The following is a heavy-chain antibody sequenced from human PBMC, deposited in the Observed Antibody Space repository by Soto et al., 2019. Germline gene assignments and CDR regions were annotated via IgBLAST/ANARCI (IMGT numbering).Heavy chain of an antibody. Sequence: QVLLVDSGGGVVQPGRSLRLSCAASGFTFSSYAMNWVRQAPGKGLEWVALISHDGINKYYADSVRGRFTISRDSSTNTMYLQMNSLRAADTAVYYCGGCTSTSRHLGSDYWGQGTLVTVSS. CDR1: GFTFSSYA. D-gene: IGHD2-2*01. CDR2: ISHDGINK. CDR3: GGCTSTSRHLGSDY. V-gene: IGHV3-30-3*01. J-gene: IGHJ4*02.